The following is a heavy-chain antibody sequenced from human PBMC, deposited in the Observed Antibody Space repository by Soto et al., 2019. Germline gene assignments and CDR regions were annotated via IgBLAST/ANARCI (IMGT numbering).Heavy chain of an antibody. CDR2: ISYDGSNK. Sequence: GGSLRLSCAASGFTFSSYAMHWVRQAPGKGLEWVAVISYDGSNKYYADSVKGRFTISRDNSKNTLYLQMNSLRAEDTAVYYCAREYYDILTGYLSFDYWGQGTLVTVSS. J-gene: IGHJ4*02. D-gene: IGHD3-9*01. CDR3: AREYYDILTGYLSFDY. V-gene: IGHV3-30-3*01. CDR1: GFTFSSYA.